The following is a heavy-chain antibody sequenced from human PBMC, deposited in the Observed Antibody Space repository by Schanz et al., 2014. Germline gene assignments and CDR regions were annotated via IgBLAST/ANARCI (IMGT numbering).Heavy chain of an antibody. D-gene: IGHD6-13*01. CDR1: GFTFSSFG. J-gene: IGHJ4*02. Sequence: QVQLVESGGGVVQPGGSLRLSCATSGFTFSSFGMHWVRQAPGKGLEWVALISYDGSSKNHADSVQGRFTISRDNSKNTLYLQMNSLRAEDTAVYYCARLDSSSWYPRYWGQGTLVTVSS. V-gene: IGHV3-33*01. CDR2: ISYDGSSK. CDR3: ARLDSSSWYPRY.